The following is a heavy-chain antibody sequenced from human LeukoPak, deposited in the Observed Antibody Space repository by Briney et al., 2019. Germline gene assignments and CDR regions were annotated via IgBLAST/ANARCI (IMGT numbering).Heavy chain of an antibody. D-gene: IGHD3-16*01. J-gene: IGHJ4*02. Sequence: PSETLSLTCTVSGGSISSSSYYWGWNRQPPGKGLEWIGSIYYSGSTYYNPSLKSRVTISVDTSKNQFSLKLSSVTAADTAVYYCARRFYGGIFDYWGQGTLVTVSS. CDR3: ARRFYGGIFDY. CDR2: IYYSGST. CDR1: GGSISSSSYY. V-gene: IGHV4-39*01.